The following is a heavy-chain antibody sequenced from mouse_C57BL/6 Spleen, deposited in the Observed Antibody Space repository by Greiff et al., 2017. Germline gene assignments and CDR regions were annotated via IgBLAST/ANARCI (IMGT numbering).Heavy chain of an antibody. V-gene: IGHV5-16*01. CDR2: INYDGSST. CDR3: ARERDYGSSSGYFDV. Sequence: EVKVVESEGGLVQPGSSMKLSCTASGFTFSDYYMAWVRQVPEKGLEWVANINYDGSSTYYLDPLKSRFIISRDNAKNILYLQMSSLKSEDTATYYCARERDYGSSSGYFDVWGTGTTVTVSS. CDR1: GFTFSDYY. D-gene: IGHD1-1*01. J-gene: IGHJ1*03.